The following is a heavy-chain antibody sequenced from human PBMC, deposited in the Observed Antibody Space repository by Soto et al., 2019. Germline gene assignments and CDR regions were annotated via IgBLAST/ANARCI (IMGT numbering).Heavy chain of an antibody. CDR1: GYTFTGYY. D-gene: IGHD2-2*01. CDR3: ARDRCSSTSCYSLAFGY. CDR2: INPNSGGT. J-gene: IGHJ4*02. Sequence: QVQLVQSGAEVKKPGASVKVSCKASGYTFTGYYMHWVRQAPGQGLEWMGWINPNSGGTNYAQKFQGCVTMTRDATISTAYMELSRLRSDDRAVYYCARDRCSSTSCYSLAFGYWGQGTLVTVAS. V-gene: IGHV1-2*04.